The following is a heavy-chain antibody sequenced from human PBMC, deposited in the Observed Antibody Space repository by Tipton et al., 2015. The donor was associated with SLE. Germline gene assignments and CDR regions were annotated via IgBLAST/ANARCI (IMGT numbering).Heavy chain of an antibody. CDR3: ARGPPFMEWERNWFDP. J-gene: IGHJ5*02. V-gene: IGHV3-23*01. CDR1: QGSVSSDIYS. Sequence: GLVKPSETLSLTCTVSQGSVSSDIYSWGWIRQPPGKGLEWVSTISGSGDSTYYTDSVKGRFTISRDNSKTTLYLQMDSLRAADTAIYYCARGPPFMEWERNWFDPWGQGTQVTVSS. D-gene: IGHD3-3*02. CDR2: ISGSGDST.